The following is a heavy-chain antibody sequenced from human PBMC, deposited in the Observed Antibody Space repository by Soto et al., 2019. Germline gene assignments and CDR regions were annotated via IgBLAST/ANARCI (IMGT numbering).Heavy chain of an antibody. CDR1: GGSVSTGSYD. CDR2: IFFTGSA. V-gene: IGHV4-61*01. Sequence: PSETLSLTCTVSGGSVSTGSYDWSWIRQPPGKGLEWVGKIFFTGSAHYNASIRNRVTMPVDTSKDQFSLTLTSVTAADTAVYYCARDGHGMDVWGQGTTVTVSS. CDR3: ARDGHGMDV. J-gene: IGHJ6*02.